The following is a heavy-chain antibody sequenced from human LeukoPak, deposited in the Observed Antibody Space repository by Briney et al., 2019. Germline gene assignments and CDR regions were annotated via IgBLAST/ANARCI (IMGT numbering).Heavy chain of an antibody. J-gene: IGHJ3*02. CDR3: ARGSRVIVGATKRYAFDI. Sequence: SETLSLTCTVSGGSISSSSYYWGWIRQPPGKGLEWIGSIYYSGSTYYNPSLKSRVTISVDTSKNQFSLKLSSVTAADTAVYYCARGSRVIVGATKRYAFDIWGQGTMVTVSS. CDR1: GGSISSSSYY. CDR2: IYYSGST. V-gene: IGHV4-39*07. D-gene: IGHD1-26*01.